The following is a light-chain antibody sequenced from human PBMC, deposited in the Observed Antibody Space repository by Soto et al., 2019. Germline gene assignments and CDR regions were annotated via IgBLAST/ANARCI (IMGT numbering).Light chain of an antibody. CDR1: QSVRSSY. Sequence: EIVLTQSPGTLSLSPGERATLSCRASQSVRSSYLAWYQQKLGQAPRLLIYGVSNRATGIPDRFSGSGSGTDFNLTSSRLESEDFAVYYCQQYGTSPMTFGQGTKVEIK. V-gene: IGKV3-20*01. J-gene: IGKJ1*01. CDR2: GVS. CDR3: QQYGTSPMT.